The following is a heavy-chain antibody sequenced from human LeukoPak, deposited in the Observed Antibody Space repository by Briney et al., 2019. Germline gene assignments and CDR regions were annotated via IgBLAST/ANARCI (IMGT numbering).Heavy chain of an antibody. CDR2: ISANNANT. Sequence: ASVKVSCKASGYIFINYGISWVRQAPGQGLEWMGWISANNANTNYAQVLQGRVRMTTDTSTSTAYMELTSLGSDDTAVYYCARGGYDPPFYYGMDVWGQGTTVTVSS. D-gene: IGHD5-12*01. V-gene: IGHV1-18*01. J-gene: IGHJ6*02. CDR1: GYIFINYG. CDR3: ARGGYDPPFYYGMDV.